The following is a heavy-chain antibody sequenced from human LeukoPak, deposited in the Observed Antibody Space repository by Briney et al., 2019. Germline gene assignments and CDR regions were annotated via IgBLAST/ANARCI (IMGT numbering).Heavy chain of an antibody. D-gene: IGHD3-22*01. CDR1: GGSISSYY. V-gene: IGHV4-59*01. J-gene: IGHJ4*02. CDR3: ARDTTYYYDSSGRYHAHYFDY. CDR2: IYYSGST. Sequence: SETLSLTCTVSGGSISSYYWSWIRQPPGKGLEWIGYIYYSGSTNYNPSLKSRVTISVDTSKNQFSLKLSSVTAADTAVYYCARDTTYYYDSSGRYHAHYFDYWGQGTLVTVSS.